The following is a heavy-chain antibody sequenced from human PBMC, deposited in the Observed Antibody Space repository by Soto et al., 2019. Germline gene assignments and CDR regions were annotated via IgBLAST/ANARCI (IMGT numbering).Heavy chain of an antibody. CDR2: ISSSNVI. V-gene: IGHV3-48*02. CDR1: GFTFSEYS. D-gene: IGHD6-19*01. Sequence: GWSLRLSCTASGFTFSEYSMNWVRQAPGKGLEWISYISSSNVIYYSDSVKGRFTISRDNAKNSLHLQMDSLTDDDTAVYYCARRKAVASTYWFDPWCQGTLVTSSS. CDR3: ARRKAVASTYWFDP. J-gene: IGHJ5*02.